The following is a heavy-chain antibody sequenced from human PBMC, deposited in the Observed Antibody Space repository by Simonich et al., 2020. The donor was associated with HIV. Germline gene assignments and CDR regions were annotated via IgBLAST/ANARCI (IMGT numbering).Heavy chain of an antibody. CDR2: ISAHNGKT. D-gene: IGHD3-16*01. CDR3: ARLLGDYFDY. V-gene: IGHV1-18*01. CDR1: GYTFTSFG. J-gene: IGHJ4*02. Sequence: QVQLVQSGPEVKKPGASVKVSCKASGYTFTSFGITWVRQAPGQGLEWMGWISAHNGKTNDAQKFQDRVTMTTDTSTTTAHMEVRSLRSDDTAVYYCARLLGDYFDYWGQGTLVTVSS.